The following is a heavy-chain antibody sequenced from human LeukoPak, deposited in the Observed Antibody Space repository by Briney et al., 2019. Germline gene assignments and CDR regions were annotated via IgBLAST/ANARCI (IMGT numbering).Heavy chain of an antibody. Sequence: GGSLRLSCAASGFTFCVYTTSCVCQAPGKGLEWVSSISASGTSPYYTDSVKGRFAISRDTSKNTLSLQMNSLRVDDPAVSYCAIGRIMLLVGGQGTPVTVSS. CDR3: AIGRIMLLV. CDR2: ISASGTSP. CDR1: GFTFCVYT. V-gene: IGHV3-23*01. J-gene: IGHJ4*02. D-gene: IGHD2-15*01.